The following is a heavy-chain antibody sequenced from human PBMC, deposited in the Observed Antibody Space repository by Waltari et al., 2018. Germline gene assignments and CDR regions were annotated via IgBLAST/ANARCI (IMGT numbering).Heavy chain of an antibody. V-gene: IGHV3-30-3*01. CDR2: LSNDGSNK. CDR1: GFTFSSYA. D-gene: IGHD6-13*01. CDR3: ARDEGSSWSNHFDY. Sequence: QVQLVESGGGVVQPGRSLRLSCAASGFTFSSYAMHWVRQAPGKGLDRGPVLSNDGSNKYYADSVKGRFTISRDNSKNTLYLQMNSLRAEDTAVYYCARDEGSSWSNHFDYWGQGTLVTVSS. J-gene: IGHJ4*02.